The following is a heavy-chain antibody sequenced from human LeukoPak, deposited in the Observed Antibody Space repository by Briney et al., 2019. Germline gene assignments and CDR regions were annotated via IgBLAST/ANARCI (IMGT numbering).Heavy chain of an antibody. CDR3: ARGSSRYNWFDP. D-gene: IGHD6-6*01. Sequence: GASLQISCKGSGSIFTSYWIGWGRQLPGKGLEGMGIIYPGDSDTRYSPSFQGQVTISADKSISTAYLQWSSLKASDTAMYYCARGSSRYNWFDPRGQGTLVTVSS. V-gene: IGHV5-51*01. CDR2: IYPGDSDT. J-gene: IGHJ5*02. CDR1: GSIFTSYW.